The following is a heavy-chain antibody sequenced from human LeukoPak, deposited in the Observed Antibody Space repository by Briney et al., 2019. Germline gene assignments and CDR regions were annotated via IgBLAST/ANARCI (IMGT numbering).Heavy chain of an antibody. CDR2: IYYSGST. Sequence: PSETLSLTCTVSGGSISSGDYYWSWIRQPPGKGLEWIGCIYYSGSTYYNRSLKSRFTMSVVTSKSEFSLKLSSVTAADTAVYDCARRPGDCSSTSCYRDAFDIWGQGTMVTVSS. CDR1: GGSISSGDYY. D-gene: IGHD2-2*01. J-gene: IGHJ3*02. V-gene: IGHV4-30-4*01. CDR3: ARRPGDCSSTSCYRDAFDI.